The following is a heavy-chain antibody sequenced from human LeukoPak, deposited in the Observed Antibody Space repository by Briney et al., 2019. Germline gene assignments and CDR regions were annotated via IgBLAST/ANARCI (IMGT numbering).Heavy chain of an antibody. CDR2: IIPIFGTA. D-gene: IGHD2-21*01. J-gene: IGHJ4*02. CDR3: ARRPGERRWWLGF. Sequence: ASVKVSCKASGGTFSSYAISWVRQAPGQGLEWMGGIIPIFGTANYAQKFQGRVTITADESTSTAYMELSSLRSEDTAVYYCARRPGERRWWLGFWGQGTLVTVSS. V-gene: IGHV1-69*13. CDR1: GGTFSSYA.